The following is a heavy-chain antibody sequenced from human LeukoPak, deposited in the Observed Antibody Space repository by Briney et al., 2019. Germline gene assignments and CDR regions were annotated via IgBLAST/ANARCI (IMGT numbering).Heavy chain of an antibody. J-gene: IGHJ4*02. CDR3: ARGRKSYYDYVWGSYRSY. CDR1: GYTFTSYG. Sequence: ASVKVSCKASGYTFTSYGISWVRQAPGQGLEWMGWTSAYNGNTNYAQKLQGRVTMTTDTSTSTAYMELSSLRSEDTAVYYCARGRKSYYDYVWGSYRSYWGQGTLVTVSS. V-gene: IGHV1-18*01. CDR2: TSAYNGNT. D-gene: IGHD3-16*02.